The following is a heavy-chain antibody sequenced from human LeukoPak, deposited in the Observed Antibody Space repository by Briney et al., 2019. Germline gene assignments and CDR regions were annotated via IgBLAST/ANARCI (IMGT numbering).Heavy chain of an antibody. CDR3: ARDSDY. V-gene: IGHV4-59*01. CDR1: GVSISIYY. J-gene: IGHJ4*02. CDR2: IYYSGST. Sequence: SETLSLTCTVSGVSISIYYWSWIRQPPGKGLEWIGYIYYSGSTNYNPSLKSRVIVSVDTSKNQFSLKLSSVTAADTAVYYCARDSDYWGQGILVTVSS.